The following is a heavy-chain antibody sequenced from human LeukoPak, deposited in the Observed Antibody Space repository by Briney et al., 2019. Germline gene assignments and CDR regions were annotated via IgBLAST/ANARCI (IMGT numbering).Heavy chain of an antibody. Sequence: KPSETLSLTCTVSGVSISSYYWSWIRQPPGKGPEWIGSIYNSGSTYYNPSLKSRVTISVDTSKNQFSLNLYSVTAADTAVYYCARHYYGSGINRFDPWGQGTLVAVSS. D-gene: IGHD3-10*01. CDR1: GVSISSYY. V-gene: IGHV4-59*05. J-gene: IGHJ5*02. CDR2: IYNSGST. CDR3: ARHYYGSGINRFDP.